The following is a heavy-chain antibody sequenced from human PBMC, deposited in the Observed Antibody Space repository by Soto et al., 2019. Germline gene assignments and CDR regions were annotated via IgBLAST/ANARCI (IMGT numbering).Heavy chain of an antibody. V-gene: IGHV1-69*11. CDR3: ATTLNSYDSSGPPTGGMDV. J-gene: IGHJ6*04. D-gene: IGHD3-22*01. CDR2: IIPFIGTA. CDR1: GGTFSSYA. Sequence: SVKVSCKASGGTFSSYAISWVRQAPGQGLEWMGRIIPFIGTANYAQKFQGRVTITADESTSTAYMELTSLRSEDTAVYYCATTLNSYDSSGPPTGGMDVGGKGATVTVPS.